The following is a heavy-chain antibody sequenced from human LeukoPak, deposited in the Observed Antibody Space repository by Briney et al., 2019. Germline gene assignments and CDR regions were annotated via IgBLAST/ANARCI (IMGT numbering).Heavy chain of an antibody. CDR2: IIPVFGTA. V-gene: IGHV1-69*13. CDR1: GYTFTGYY. J-gene: IGHJ4*02. Sequence: SVKVSCKASGYTFTGYYMHWVRQAPGQGLEWVGGIIPVFGTANYAQKFQGRVTITADESTSTAYMELSSLRSEDTAVYYCARAEGIAPEFDYWGQGTLVTVSS. D-gene: IGHD6-13*01. CDR3: ARAEGIAPEFDY.